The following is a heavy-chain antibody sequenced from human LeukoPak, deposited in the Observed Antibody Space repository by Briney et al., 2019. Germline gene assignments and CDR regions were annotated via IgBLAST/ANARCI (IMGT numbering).Heavy chain of an antibody. Sequence: PGGSLRLSCAASGFTFSNYGMHWVRQAPDKGLEWLAFIRYDGSDKYYADSVKGRFTISRDNSKNTLYLQMNSLRAEDTSVYYCAKDPDRILDYWGQGTLVTVSS. V-gene: IGHV3-30*02. J-gene: IGHJ4*02. CDR3: AKDPDRILDY. D-gene: IGHD1-14*01. CDR1: GFTFSNYG. CDR2: IRYDGSDK.